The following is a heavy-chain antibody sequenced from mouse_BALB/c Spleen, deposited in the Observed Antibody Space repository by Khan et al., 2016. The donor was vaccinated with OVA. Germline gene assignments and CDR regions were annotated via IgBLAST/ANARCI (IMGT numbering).Heavy chain of an antibody. Sequence: EVELVESGPGLVKPSQSLSLTCTVTGYSITSDYAWNWIRQFPGNKLEWMGFISYSGNTKYNPSLKSRFSFTRDTSKNTFFLQLNSVTTEDTATYYCARVYGGDFDYWGQGTSLTVSS. D-gene: IGHD1-1*01. V-gene: IGHV3-2*02. J-gene: IGHJ2*02. CDR1: GYSITSDYA. CDR3: ARVYGGDFDY. CDR2: ISYSGNT.